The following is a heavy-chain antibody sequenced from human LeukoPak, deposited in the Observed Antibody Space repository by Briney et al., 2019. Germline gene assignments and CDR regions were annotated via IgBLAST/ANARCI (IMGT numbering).Heavy chain of an antibody. CDR2: INSDVRST. V-gene: IGHV3-74*01. CDR1: GFTFSTSW. Sequence: GGSLRLSCAASGFTFSTSWMHWVRQAPGKGLVWVARINSDVRSTDYADSVKGRFTISRDDANNILYLQMNSLRAEDTAVYYCTAIRPDYWGQGTVVTVSS. D-gene: IGHD2-21*02. CDR3: TAIRPDY. J-gene: IGHJ4*02.